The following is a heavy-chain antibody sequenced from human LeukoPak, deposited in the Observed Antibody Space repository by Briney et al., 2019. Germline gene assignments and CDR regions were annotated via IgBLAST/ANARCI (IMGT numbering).Heavy chain of an antibody. J-gene: IGHJ4*02. CDR3: ARDDGITGTTYDY. V-gene: IGHV1-69*13. D-gene: IGHD1-7*01. Sequence: SVKVSCKASGGTFSSYAISWVRQAPGQGLEWMGGIIPIFHTANYAQKFQGRVTITADESTSTAYMELSSLRSEDTAVYYCARDDGITGTTYDYWGQGTLVTVSS. CDR1: GGTFSSYA. CDR2: IIPIFHTA.